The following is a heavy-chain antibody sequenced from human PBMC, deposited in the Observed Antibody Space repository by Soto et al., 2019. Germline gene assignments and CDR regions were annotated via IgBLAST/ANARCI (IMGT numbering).Heavy chain of an antibody. CDR2: IYYSGST. J-gene: IGHJ4*02. D-gene: IGHD3-3*01. Sequence: QVQLQESGPGLVKPSQTLSLTCTVSGGSISSGGYYWSWIRQHPGKGLEWIGYIYYSGSTYYNPSLKCRVTISVDTSKNQFSLKLSSVTAADTAVYYCARASYDFWSGYYKYYFDYWGQGTLVTVSS. CDR1: GGSISSGGYY. V-gene: IGHV4-31*03. CDR3: ARASYDFWSGYYKYYFDY.